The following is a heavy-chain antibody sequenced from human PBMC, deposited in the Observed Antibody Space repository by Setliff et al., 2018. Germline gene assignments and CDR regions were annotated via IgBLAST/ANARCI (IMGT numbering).Heavy chain of an antibody. Sequence: SETLSLTCAVYGGSFSGYYWSWIRQPPGKGLEWIGEINHSGSTNYNPSLKSRVTISVDTSKNQFSLKLSSVTAADTAVYYCASRSSGYYPPGYYWGQGTRVTVSS. CDR1: GGSFSGYY. CDR3: ASRSSGYYPPGYY. V-gene: IGHV4-34*01. D-gene: IGHD3-22*01. J-gene: IGHJ4*02. CDR2: INHSGST.